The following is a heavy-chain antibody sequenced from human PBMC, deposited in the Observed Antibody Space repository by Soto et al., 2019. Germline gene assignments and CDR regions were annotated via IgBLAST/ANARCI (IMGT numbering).Heavy chain of an antibody. CDR1: GFTFSRYS. D-gene: IGHD3-22*01. Sequence: QVQLVESGGGVVQPGRSLRLSCAASGFTFSRYSMHWVRQAPGKGLEWVAAISYDETNESYADSVKGRFTISRDISKNTMFLQMSSLRPEATAVYFCSRAPFDNSGYFAYWGQGTLVTVSS. CDR2: ISYDETNE. J-gene: IGHJ4*02. CDR3: SRAPFDNSGYFAY. V-gene: IGHV3-30-3*01.